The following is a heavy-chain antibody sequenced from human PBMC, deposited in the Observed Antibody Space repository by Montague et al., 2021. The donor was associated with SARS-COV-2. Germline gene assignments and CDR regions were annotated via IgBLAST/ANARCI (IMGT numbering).Heavy chain of an antibody. CDR2: ISGGGDRK. J-gene: IGHJ5*02. CDR1: GFTFSRYT. D-gene: IGHD3-22*01. CDR3: AKFSRDSSSVA. V-gene: IGHV3-23*01. Sequence: SLRLSCAASGFTFSRYTISWVRQAPGKGLEWVSGISGGGDRKYYADSVKGRLTISRDNSKNTVYVQMNSLRREDTAVYYCAKFSRDSSSVAWGQGTLVTVPS.